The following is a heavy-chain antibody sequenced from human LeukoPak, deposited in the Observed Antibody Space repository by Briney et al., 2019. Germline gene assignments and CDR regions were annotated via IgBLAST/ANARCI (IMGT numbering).Heavy chain of an antibody. J-gene: IGHJ3*01. Sequence: SETLSLTCTVLGGSLNIISYNGGWFGHPPGKGRGGIGSINYSGNTYYSPSLKSRVTISVDTSKNQFSLKLSSVTAADSAIYYCAGSYSSTWYSTFDLWGQGTVVTVSS. D-gene: IGHD2/OR15-2a*01. CDR3: AGSYSSTWYSTFDL. CDR2: INYSGNT. V-gene: IGHV4-39*01. CDR1: GGSLNIISYN.